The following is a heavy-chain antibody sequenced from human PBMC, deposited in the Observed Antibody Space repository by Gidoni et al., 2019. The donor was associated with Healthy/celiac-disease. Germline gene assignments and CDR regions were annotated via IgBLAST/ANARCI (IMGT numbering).Heavy chain of an antibody. Sequence: QLQLQESGPVLVKPSATLSPHCSVPGCSISSSSYYWGWIRQPPGKGLEWIGSIYYSGSTYYNPSLKSRVTISVDTSKNQFSLKLSSVTAADTAVYYCASYRGIAVAVQFDYWGQGTLVTVSS. CDR1: GCSISSSSYY. J-gene: IGHJ4*02. CDR2: IYYSGST. CDR3: ASYRGIAVAVQFDY. D-gene: IGHD6-19*01. V-gene: IGHV4-39*01.